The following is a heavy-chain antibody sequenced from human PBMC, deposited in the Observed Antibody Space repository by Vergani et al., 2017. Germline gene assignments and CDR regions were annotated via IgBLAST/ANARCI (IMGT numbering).Heavy chain of an antibody. D-gene: IGHD3-3*01. J-gene: IGHJ3*02. CDR2: IYYSGST. Sequence: QVQLQESGPGLVKPSGTLSLTCAVSGGSISSYYWSWIRQPPGKGLEWIGYIYYSGSTNYNPSLKSRVTISVDTSKNQFSLKLSSVTAADTAVYYCARDWHRDYDFWSGYGHAFDIWGQGTMVTVSS. CDR3: ARDWHRDYDFWSGYGHAFDI. CDR1: GGSISSYY. V-gene: IGHV4-59*01.